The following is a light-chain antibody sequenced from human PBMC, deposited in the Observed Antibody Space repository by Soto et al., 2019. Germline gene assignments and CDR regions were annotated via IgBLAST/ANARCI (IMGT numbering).Light chain of an antibody. J-gene: IGKJ1*01. Sequence: IQMTQSPSSRSASVGDRVTITCRGGQSISTYLNWDQQKSGKPPKLLFSAASSLQSGVPSRFSGSGSGTDFTLTISSLQPEAFATYDGQQSFRTLGWTFGQGTKVDI. V-gene: IGKV1-39*01. CDR1: QSISTY. CDR2: AAS. CDR3: QQSFRTLGWT.